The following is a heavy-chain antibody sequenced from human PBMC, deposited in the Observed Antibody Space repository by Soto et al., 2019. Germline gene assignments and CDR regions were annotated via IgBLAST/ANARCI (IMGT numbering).Heavy chain of an antibody. D-gene: IGHD6-13*01. Sequence: QVQLVESGGGVVQPGRSLRLSCAASGCTFSSYAMHWVRQAPGKGLEWVAVISYDGSNKYYADSVKGRFTISRDNSKNTLYLQMNSLRAEDTAVYYCARRQQLVQGIYYYYYGMDVWGQGTTVTVSS. J-gene: IGHJ6*02. CDR3: ARRQQLVQGIYYYYYGMDV. CDR1: GCTFSSYA. V-gene: IGHV3-30-3*01. CDR2: ISYDGSNK.